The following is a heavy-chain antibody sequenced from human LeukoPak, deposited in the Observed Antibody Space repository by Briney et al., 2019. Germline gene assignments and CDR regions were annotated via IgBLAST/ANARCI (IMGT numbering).Heavy chain of an antibody. CDR3: ATTPYYYDSSGHFDL. J-gene: IGHJ2*01. V-gene: IGHV4-34*01. D-gene: IGHD3-22*01. Sequence: SETLSLTCAVYGGSFSGYYWSWIRQPPGKGLEWIGEINHSGSTNYNPSLKSQVTISVDTSKNQFSLKLSSVTAADTAVYYCATTPYYYDSSGHFDLWGRGTLVTVSS. CDR2: INHSGST. CDR1: GGSFSGYY.